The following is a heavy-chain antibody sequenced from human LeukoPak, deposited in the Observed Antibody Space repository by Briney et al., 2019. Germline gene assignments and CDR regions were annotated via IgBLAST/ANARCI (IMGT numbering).Heavy chain of an antibody. V-gene: IGHV6-1*01. J-gene: IGHJ5*02. D-gene: IGHD4-17*01. CDR3: AKNYGDSNWFDP. Sequence: PSQTLSLTCAISGDSVSSNSAAWNRIRQSPSRGLESLGRTYYRSNWFNDFALSVKSRITINPDTSKNQFSLQLNSVTHEDTAVYYCAKNYGDSNWFDPWGQGTLVTVSS. CDR2: TYYRSNWFN. CDR1: GDSVSSNSAA.